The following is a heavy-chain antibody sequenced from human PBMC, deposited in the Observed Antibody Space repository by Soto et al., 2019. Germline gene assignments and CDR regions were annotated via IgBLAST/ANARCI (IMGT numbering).Heavy chain of an antibody. CDR3: ASASEDLTSNFDY. CDR2: ISRTTNYI. Sequence: PVGSLRLSCAASGFSFTRYSMNWVRQAPGRGLERVSSISRTTNYIYYGDSMKSWFTISRHNAKNSLYLEMNSLRAEYTAVYYSASASEDLTSNFDYRGTGTLVTVFS. D-gene: IGHD6-6*01. J-gene: IGHJ4*02. V-gene: IGHV3-21*06. CDR1: GFSFTRYS.